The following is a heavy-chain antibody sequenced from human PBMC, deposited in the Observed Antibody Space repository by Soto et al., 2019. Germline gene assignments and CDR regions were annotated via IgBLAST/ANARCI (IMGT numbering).Heavy chain of an antibody. CDR3: ARDRGDGYKFDY. D-gene: IGHD5-12*01. CDR2: IIPIFGTA. V-gene: IGHV1-69*06. CDR1: GGTFSGYA. Sequence: SVKVSCKASGGTFSGYAISWVRQAPGQGLEWMGGIIPIFGTANYAQKFQGRVTITADRSTSTAYMELSSLRSEDTAVYYCARDRGDGYKFDYWGQGTLVTVSS. J-gene: IGHJ4*02.